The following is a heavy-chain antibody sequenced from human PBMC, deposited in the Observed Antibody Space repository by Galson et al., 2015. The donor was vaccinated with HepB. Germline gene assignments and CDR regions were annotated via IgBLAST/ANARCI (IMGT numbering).Heavy chain of an antibody. D-gene: IGHD6-13*01. CDR1: GYTFTSSG. J-gene: IGHJ5*02. CDR2: ISAYNGNT. CDR3: ARDRAWSSNWYPNWFDP. V-gene: IGHV1-18*01. Sequence: SVKVSCKASGYTFTSSGISWVRQAPGQGLEWMGWISAYNGNTKYAQKLQGRVTMTTDISTTTAYMELRSLRFGDTAVYYCARDRAWSSNWYPNWFDPWGQGTLVTVSS.